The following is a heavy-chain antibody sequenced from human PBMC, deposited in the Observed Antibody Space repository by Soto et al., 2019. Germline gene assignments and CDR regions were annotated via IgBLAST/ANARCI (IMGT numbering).Heavy chain of an antibody. CDR1: GFTFSRYD. D-gene: IGHD3-16*01. V-gene: IGHV3-30*01. CDR3: ARDLAEGGFDH. CDR2: ISYDAKNT. J-gene: IGHJ4*02. Sequence: QLVESGGGVVQPGRSLRLSCAASGFTFSRYDMHWVRQAPGKGLEWVAVISYDAKNTYYADSLKGRFSISRDNSNNTLYLQLNSLGTEDTAVYYCARDLAEGGFDHWGQGTLVTVSS.